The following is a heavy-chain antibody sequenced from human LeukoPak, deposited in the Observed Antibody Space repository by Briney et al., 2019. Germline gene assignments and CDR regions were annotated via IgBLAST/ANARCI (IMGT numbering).Heavy chain of an antibody. D-gene: IGHD4-11*01. Sequence: SETLSLTCTVSGGSISSGGYYWSWIRQHPGKGLEWIGYIYYSGSTYYNPSLKSRVTISVDTSKNQFSLKLSSVTAADTAVYYCARADDDYNNQNDAFDIWGQGTMVTVSS. V-gene: IGHV4-31*03. CDR3: ARADDDYNNQNDAFDI. CDR1: GGSISSGGYY. J-gene: IGHJ3*02. CDR2: IYYSGST.